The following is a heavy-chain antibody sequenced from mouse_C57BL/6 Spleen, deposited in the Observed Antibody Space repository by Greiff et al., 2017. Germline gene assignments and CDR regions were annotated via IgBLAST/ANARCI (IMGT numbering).Heavy chain of an antibody. CDR3: ARYYGSSLYAMDY. CDR2: ISSGSSTI. J-gene: IGHJ4*01. V-gene: IGHV5-17*01. CDR1: GFTFSDYG. Sequence: EVMLVASGGGLVKPGGSLKLSCAASGFTFSDYGMHWVRQAPEKGLEWVAYISSGSSTIYYADTVKGRFTISRDNAKNTLFLQMTSLRSEDTAMYYCARYYGSSLYAMDYWGQGTSVTVSS. D-gene: IGHD1-1*01.